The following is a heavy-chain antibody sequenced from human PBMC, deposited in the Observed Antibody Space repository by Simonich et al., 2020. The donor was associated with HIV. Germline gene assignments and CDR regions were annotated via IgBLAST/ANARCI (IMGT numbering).Heavy chain of an antibody. CDR1: GYTFIGYY. CDR3: ATWEVKDDVLTGFTYWYFDL. Sequence: QVQLVQSGAEVKKPGASVKVSCKASGYTFIGYYMHWVRQAPGQGLEWMGRFNPKRGGTNYAKKCQGKVTMTRETAISTAYMELSRLRSDDTAVYYCATWEVKDDVLTGFTYWYFDLWGRGTLVTVSS. CDR2: FNPKRGGT. D-gene: IGHD3-9*01. V-gene: IGHV1-2*06. J-gene: IGHJ2*01.